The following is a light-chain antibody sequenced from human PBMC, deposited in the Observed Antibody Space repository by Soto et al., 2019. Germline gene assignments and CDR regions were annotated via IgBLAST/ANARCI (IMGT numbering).Light chain of an antibody. V-gene: IGKV1-5*03. J-gene: IGKJ1*01. CDR3: QQYNTYWT. CDR1: QNINSW. Sequence: DIQMTQSPSTLSASVGDRVTITCRASQNINSWLARYQQKPGKAPKLLIYKASNLESGVPSRFSGSGSGTEFTLTISSLQPDDFATYYCQQYNTYWTFGQGTKVEIK. CDR2: KAS.